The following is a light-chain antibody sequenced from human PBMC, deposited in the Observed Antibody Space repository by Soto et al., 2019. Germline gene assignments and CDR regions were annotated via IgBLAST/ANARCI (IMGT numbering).Light chain of an antibody. CDR1: SSEVGSYNR. J-gene: IGLJ1*01. CDR2: DVS. CDR3: SSYTSSNTYV. V-gene: IGLV2-18*02. Sequence: QSALTQPPSVSGSPGQSVTISCTGTSSEVGSYNRVSWYQQPPGTAPKLMIYDVSNRPSGVPDRFSGSKSGNTASLTISGLQAEDEADYYCSSYTSSNTYVFGTGTKVTVL.